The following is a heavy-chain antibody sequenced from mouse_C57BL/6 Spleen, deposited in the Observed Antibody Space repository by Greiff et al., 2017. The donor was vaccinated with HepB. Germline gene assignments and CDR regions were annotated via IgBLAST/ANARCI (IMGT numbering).Heavy chain of an antibody. CDR2: IDPENGDT. J-gene: IGHJ2*01. CDR3: TTQLRPYYFDY. D-gene: IGHD3-2*02. CDR1: GFNIKDDY. Sequence: VQLQQSGAELVRPGASVKLSCTASGFNIKDDYMHWVKQRPEQGLEWIGWIDPENGDTEYASKFQGKATITADTSSNTAYLQLSSLTSEDTAVCYCTTQLRPYYFDYWGQGTTLTVSS. V-gene: IGHV14-4*01.